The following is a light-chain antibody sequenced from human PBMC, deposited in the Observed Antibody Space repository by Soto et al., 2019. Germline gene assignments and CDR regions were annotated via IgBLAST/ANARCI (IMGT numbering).Light chain of an antibody. J-gene: IGKJ1*01. Sequence: EIVSTQSPGTLSLSPGERATLSCRASQSVSNSYLAWYQQKPGQAPRLLIFGTSSRATGIPDRFSGSGSGTDFTLTISRLEPEDFAVYYCQQFGSSRTFGQGTKVEIK. CDR2: GTS. CDR1: QSVSNSY. CDR3: QQFGSSRT. V-gene: IGKV3-20*01.